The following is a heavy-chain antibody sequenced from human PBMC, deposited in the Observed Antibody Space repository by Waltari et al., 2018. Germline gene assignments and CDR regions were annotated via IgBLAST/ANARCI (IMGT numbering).Heavy chain of an antibody. V-gene: IGHV4-39*07. CDR2: IYYGGTT. Sequence: QLQLQESGPGLVEPSETLSLTCTVSGGSIRSTTYYWGWVRQSPGKGLEWLASIYYGGTTQYNPSLRSRVTISVDTSKNQFSLKLSSVTAADMAVYYCARADSTTAAGTPKAFDIWGQGTMVTVSS. CDR3: ARADSTTAAGTPKAFDI. CDR1: GGSIRSTTYY. J-gene: IGHJ3*02. D-gene: IGHD6-13*01.